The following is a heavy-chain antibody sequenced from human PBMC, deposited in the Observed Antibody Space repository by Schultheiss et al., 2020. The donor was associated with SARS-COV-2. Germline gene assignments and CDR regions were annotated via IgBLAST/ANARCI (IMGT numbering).Heavy chain of an antibody. CDR3: ARVSPTADFDY. J-gene: IGHJ4*02. D-gene: IGHD4-11*01. V-gene: IGHV3-64*04. CDR2: ISSNGGST. Sequence: GGSLRLSCAASGFTFSSYAMHWVRQAPGKGLEYVSAISSNGGSTYYADSVKGRFTISRDNSKNTLYLQMNSLRAEDTAVYYCARVSPTADFDYWGQGTLVTVSS. CDR1: GFTFSSYA.